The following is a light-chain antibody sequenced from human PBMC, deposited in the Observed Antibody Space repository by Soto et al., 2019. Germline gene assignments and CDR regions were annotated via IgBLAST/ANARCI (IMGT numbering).Light chain of an antibody. CDR2: KAS. Sequence: DIQMTQSPSTLSASVGDRVTITCRASQSISTWLAWYQQKPGTAPNLLIYKASTLQSGVPSRFSGSGSGTEFTLTISSLQPDDSATYNCQQXNDNWTFGQGTKV. J-gene: IGKJ1*01. CDR3: QQXNDNWT. CDR1: QSISTW. V-gene: IGKV1-5*03.